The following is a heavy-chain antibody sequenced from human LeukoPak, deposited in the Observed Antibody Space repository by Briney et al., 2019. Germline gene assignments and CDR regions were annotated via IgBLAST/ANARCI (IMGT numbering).Heavy chain of an antibody. D-gene: IGHD2-2*01. CDR3: ARENGCISCSYNLDY. CDR2: ISYDGSNK. Sequence: GGSLRLSCAASGFTFSSYAMHWVRQAPGKGLGWVAVISYDGSNKYYADSVKGRFTISRDNSKNTLYLQMNSLRAEDTAVYYCARENGCISCSYNLDYWGQGTLVTVSS. V-gene: IGHV3-30*04. J-gene: IGHJ4*02. CDR1: GFTFSSYA.